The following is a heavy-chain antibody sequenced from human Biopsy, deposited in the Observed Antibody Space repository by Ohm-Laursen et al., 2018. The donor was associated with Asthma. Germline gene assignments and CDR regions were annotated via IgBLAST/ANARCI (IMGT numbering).Heavy chain of an antibody. Sequence: SSVKVSCKSLGGTFNTYVIGWVRQAPGQGLEWMGGINSVFGTTTYPQKFQDRVTITADDSTSTVYMELGSLRSEDTAVYYCARKAGSCISRTCYSLDFWGQGTLVIVSS. CDR2: INSVFGTT. CDR3: ARKAGSCISRTCYSLDF. CDR1: GGTFNTYV. D-gene: IGHD2-2*01. J-gene: IGHJ4*02. V-gene: IGHV1-69*01.